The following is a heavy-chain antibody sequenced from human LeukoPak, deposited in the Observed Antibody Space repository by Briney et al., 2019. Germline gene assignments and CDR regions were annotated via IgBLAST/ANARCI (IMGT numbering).Heavy chain of an antibody. Sequence: PSETLSLTCTVSGGSISSSSYYWGWIRQPPGKGLEWIGSIYYSGSTYYNPSLKSRVTISVDTSKNQFSLKLSSVTAADTAVYYCARSVPDYYDSSGYFDYWGQETLVTVSS. J-gene: IGHJ4*02. CDR2: IYYSGST. V-gene: IGHV4-39*07. CDR3: ARSVPDYYDSSGYFDY. CDR1: GGSISSSSYY. D-gene: IGHD3-22*01.